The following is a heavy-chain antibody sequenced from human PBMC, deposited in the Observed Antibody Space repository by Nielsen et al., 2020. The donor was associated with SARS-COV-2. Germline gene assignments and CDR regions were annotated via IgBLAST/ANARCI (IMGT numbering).Heavy chain of an antibody. CDR1: GFTFRNYW. V-gene: IGHV3-7*01. D-gene: IGHD2-21*01. CDR2: IQQDGSEK. J-gene: IGHJ4*02. Sequence: GGSLRLSCAASGFTFRNYWMSWVRQAPGKGLEWLANIQQDGSEKNYVDSVKGRFTISRDNAKNSLYLEMNSLRAEDTAVYYCARYSSAYWGQGTLVTVSS. CDR3: ARYSSAY.